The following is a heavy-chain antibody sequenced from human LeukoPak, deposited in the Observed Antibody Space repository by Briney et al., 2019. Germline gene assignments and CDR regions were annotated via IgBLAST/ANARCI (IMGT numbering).Heavy chain of an antibody. Sequence: PSETLSLTCAVYGGSFSGYYWSWIRQPPGKGLEWIGEINHSGSTNCNPSLKSRVTISVDTSKNQFSLKLSSVTAADTAVYYCARGRVLRYCSGGSCYPIDYWGQGTLVTVSS. D-gene: IGHD2-15*01. CDR3: ARGRVLRYCSGGSCYPIDY. V-gene: IGHV4-34*01. CDR1: GGSFSGYY. CDR2: INHSGST. J-gene: IGHJ4*02.